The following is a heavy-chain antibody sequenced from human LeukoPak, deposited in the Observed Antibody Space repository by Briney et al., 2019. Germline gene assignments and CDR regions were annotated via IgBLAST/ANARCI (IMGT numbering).Heavy chain of an antibody. V-gene: IGHV4-4*09. CDR1: GGSISSYY. D-gene: IGHD4-23*01. Sequence: SETLSLTCTVSGGSISSYYWSWIRQPPGKGLEWIGYIYTSGSTSYNPSLKSRVTISVDTSKNQFSLKLSSVTAADTAVYYCARTGHGGNGNAFDIWGQGTMVTVSS. J-gene: IGHJ3*02. CDR2: IYTSGST. CDR3: ARTGHGGNGNAFDI.